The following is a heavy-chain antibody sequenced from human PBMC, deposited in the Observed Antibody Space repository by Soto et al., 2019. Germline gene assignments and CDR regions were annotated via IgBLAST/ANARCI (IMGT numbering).Heavy chain of an antibody. CDR1: GVSITSYK. CDR2: MYSSGSS. CDR3: AREWSAFDY. D-gene: IGHD2-15*01. Sequence: LSLTCTVSGVSITSYKWSWIRQSPGKGLEWIAYMYSSGSSSYNPSLKSRVTISVDTSRNQYSLQLNSATAADTAVYYCAREWSAFDYWGQGILVTVSS. V-gene: IGHV4-59*01. J-gene: IGHJ4*02.